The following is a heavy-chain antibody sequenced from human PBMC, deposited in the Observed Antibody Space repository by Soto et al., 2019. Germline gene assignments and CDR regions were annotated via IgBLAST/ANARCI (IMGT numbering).Heavy chain of an antibody. CDR2: INPSGGST. J-gene: IGHJ3*02. Sequence: ASVKVSCKASGYTFTSYYMHWVRQAPGQGLEWMGIINPSGGSTSYAQKFQGRVTMTRDTSTSTVYMELSSLRSEDTAVYYCAREGGPGIAVAGSLRDFDIWGQGTMVTFSS. CDR1: GYTFTSYY. D-gene: IGHD6-19*01. CDR3: AREGGPGIAVAGSLRDFDI. V-gene: IGHV1-46*01.